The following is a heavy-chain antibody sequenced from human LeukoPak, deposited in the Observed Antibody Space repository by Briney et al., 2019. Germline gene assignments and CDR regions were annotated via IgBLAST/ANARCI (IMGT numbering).Heavy chain of an antibody. D-gene: IGHD3-3*01. CDR1: GGSFSGYH. V-gene: IGHV4-34*01. J-gene: IGHJ4*02. CDR3: ASLGRRRFLEWLHLDY. Sequence: SETLSLTCAFYGGSFSGYHWSWIRQPPGKGLEWIGEINHSGSANHNPSLKSRVTISVDTSKNQFYLKLSSVTAADTAVYYCASLGRRRFLEWLHLDYWGQGTLVTVSS. CDR2: INHSGSA.